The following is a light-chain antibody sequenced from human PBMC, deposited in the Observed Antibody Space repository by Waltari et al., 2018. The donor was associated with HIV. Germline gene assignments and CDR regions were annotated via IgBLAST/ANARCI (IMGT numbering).Light chain of an antibody. CDR1: SSDVGGYDY. Sequence: QSALTQPASMSASPGQSITISCTGTSSDVGGYDYVSWYQHHPDKAPKLFTYAVNNRPSGVSDRFSGSKSGNTASLTISGLQPEDDGYYYCSSYTSNTTLLFGGGTRLTVL. V-gene: IGLV2-14*01. CDR2: AVN. CDR3: SSYTSNTTLL. J-gene: IGLJ2*01.